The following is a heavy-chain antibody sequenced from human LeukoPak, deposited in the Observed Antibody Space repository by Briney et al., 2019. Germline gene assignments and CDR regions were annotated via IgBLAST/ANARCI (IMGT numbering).Heavy chain of an antibody. D-gene: IGHD6-6*01. CDR2: ISSGSSSI. CDR3: ARGGIAARFAY. Sequence: PGGPLRLSCAASGFTFSNAGLNWGRKAPGKGLGRVSYISSGSSSIFYADSVKGRLTISRDNAKNSLYLQMNSLRVEDTAVDYCARGGIAARFAYWGQGTLVTVSS. J-gene: IGHJ4*02. CDR1: GFTFSNAG. V-gene: IGHV3-48*04.